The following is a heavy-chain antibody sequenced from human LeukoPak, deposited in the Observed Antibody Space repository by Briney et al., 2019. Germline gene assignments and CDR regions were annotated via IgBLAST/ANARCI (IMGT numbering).Heavy chain of an antibody. CDR2: IYYSGST. CDR3: ASHYRYAFDI. Sequence: SETLSLTCTVSGGSISSYYWSWIRQPPGKGLEWIGYIYYSGSTNYNPSLKTRITISVDTSKNQFSLKVTSVTAADTAVYYCASHYRYAFDIWGQGTLVTVSS. V-gene: IGHV4-59*08. J-gene: IGHJ3*02. D-gene: IGHD3-16*02. CDR1: GGSISSYY.